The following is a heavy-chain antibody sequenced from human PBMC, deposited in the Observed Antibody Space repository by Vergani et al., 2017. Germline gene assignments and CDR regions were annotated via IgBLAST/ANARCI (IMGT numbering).Heavy chain of an antibody. J-gene: IGHJ4*02. Sequence: QVQLVESGGGVVQPGGSLRLSCAASGFTFNSYGMHWVRQAPGKGLEWVASIRSDESRRYYGDSMEGPFTISRDNSKNTLYLQMNSLRAEDTAVYYCAKLEDIVVVPAAMPFFDYWGQGTLVTVSS. V-gene: IGHV3-30*02. CDR2: IRSDESRR. CDR3: AKLEDIVVVPAAMPFFDY. D-gene: IGHD2-2*01. CDR1: GFTFNSYG.